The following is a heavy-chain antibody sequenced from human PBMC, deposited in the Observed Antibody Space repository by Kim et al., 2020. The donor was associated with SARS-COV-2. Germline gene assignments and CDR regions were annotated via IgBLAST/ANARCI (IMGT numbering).Heavy chain of an antibody. V-gene: IGHV4-34*01. CDR3: ARGPIVVGPDNYYYYGMDV. D-gene: IGHD2-15*01. J-gene: IGHJ6*01. CDR1: GGSFSGYY. CDR2: INHSGST. Sequence: SQTLSLTCAVYGGSFSGYYWSWIRQPPGKGLEWIGEINHSGSTNYNPSLKSRVTISVDTSKNQFSLKLSSVTAADTAVYYCARGPIVVGPDNYYYYGMDV.